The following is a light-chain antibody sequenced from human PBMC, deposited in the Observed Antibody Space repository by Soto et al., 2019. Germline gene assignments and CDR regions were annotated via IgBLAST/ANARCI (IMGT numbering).Light chain of an antibody. Sequence: DIQMTQYLACLSASVRDTVTITCRASQGIRNDLGWYQQKPGKAPKRLSYAASSLQSGVPSRFSGSGSGTELTLTISSLQPEDFATYYCLQHNSYPLTFGGGTNVDI. V-gene: IGKV1-17*01. CDR1: QGIRND. J-gene: IGKJ4*01. CDR3: LQHNSYPLT. CDR2: AAS.